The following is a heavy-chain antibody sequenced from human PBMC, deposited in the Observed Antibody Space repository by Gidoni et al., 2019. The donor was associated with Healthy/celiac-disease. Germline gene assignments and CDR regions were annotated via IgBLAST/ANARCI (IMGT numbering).Heavy chain of an antibody. V-gene: IGHV1-69*01. CDR1: GGTFSSYA. CDR3: ARDRNYYDSSGYQGYAFDI. J-gene: IGHJ3*02. CDR2: IIPIFGTA. D-gene: IGHD3-22*01. Sequence: QVQLVQSGAEVTKPGSSVTVSCKASGGTFSSYAISWVRQAPGQGLEWLGGIIPIFGTANYAQKFQGRVTITADESTSTAYMELSSLRSEDTAVYYCARDRNYYDSSGYQGYAFDIWGQGTMVTVSS.